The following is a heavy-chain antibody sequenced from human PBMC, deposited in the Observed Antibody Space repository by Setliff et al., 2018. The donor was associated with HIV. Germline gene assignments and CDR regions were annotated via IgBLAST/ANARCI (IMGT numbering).Heavy chain of an antibody. D-gene: IGHD3-16*01. CDR3: ARGGAVSADFDS. J-gene: IGHJ5*01. CDR1: GGSIRTGAYY. Sequence: PSETLSLTCTVSGGSIRTGAYYWGWIRQPPGKGLEWIGSIYYDGRTFYKPSLKSRLTISVDTSKNQSSLSLNSVTAADTAVYFCARGGAVSADFDSWGQGTLVTSPQ. V-gene: IGHV4-39*07. CDR2: IYYDGRT.